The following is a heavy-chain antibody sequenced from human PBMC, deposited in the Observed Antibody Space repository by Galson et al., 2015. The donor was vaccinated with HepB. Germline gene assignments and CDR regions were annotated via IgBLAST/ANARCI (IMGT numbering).Heavy chain of an antibody. Sequence: SLRLSCAASGFTFSSYAMHWVRQAPGKGLEWVAVISYDGSNKYYADSVKGRFTISRDNSKNTLYLQMNSLRAEDTAVYYCARDGVAAGLYYFDYWGQGTLVTVSS. CDR2: ISYDGSNK. D-gene: IGHD6-13*01. J-gene: IGHJ4*02. CDR3: ARDGVAAGLYYFDY. V-gene: IGHV3-30*04. CDR1: GFTFSSYA.